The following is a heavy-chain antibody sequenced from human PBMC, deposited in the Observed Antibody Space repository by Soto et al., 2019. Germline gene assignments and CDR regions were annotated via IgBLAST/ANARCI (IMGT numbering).Heavy chain of an antibody. CDR1: GFTFSDYY. J-gene: IGHJ4*02. Sequence: GGSLRLSCAASGFTFSDYYMSWIRQAPGKGLEWVSYISSSGSTIYYADSVKGRFTISRDNAKNSLYLQMNSLRAEDTAVYYCARDLRSGSYYKLAYFEQKDYWGQGTLVPVSS. D-gene: IGHD3-10*01. CDR3: ARDLRSGSYYKLAYFEQKDY. CDR2: ISSSGSTI. V-gene: IGHV3-11*01.